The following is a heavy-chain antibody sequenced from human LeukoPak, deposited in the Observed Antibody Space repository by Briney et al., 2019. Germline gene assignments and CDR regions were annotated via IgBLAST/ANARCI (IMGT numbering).Heavy chain of an antibody. V-gene: IGHV1-3*01. CDR3: ARGSSSWYGYYYYYMDV. J-gene: IGHJ6*03. Sequence: ASVKVSCKASGYTFTSYAMHWVRQAPGQRLEWMGWINAGNGNTKYSQEFQGRVTITRDTSASTAYMELSRLRSDDTAVYYCARGSSSWYGYYYYYMDVWGKGTTVTVSS. D-gene: IGHD6-13*01. CDR2: INAGNGNT. CDR1: GYTFTSYA.